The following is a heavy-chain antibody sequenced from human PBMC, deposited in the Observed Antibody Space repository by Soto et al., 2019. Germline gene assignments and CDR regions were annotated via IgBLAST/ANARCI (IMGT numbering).Heavy chain of an antibody. D-gene: IGHD2-15*01. Sequence: GGSLRLSCAASGFTFSSYAMHWVRQAPGKGLEWVAVISYDGSNKYYADSVKGRFTISRDNAKNSLYLQMNSLRAEDTAVYYCARGGGCSGGSCNFDYWGQGTLVTVSS. V-gene: IGHV3-30-3*01. CDR2: ISYDGSNK. J-gene: IGHJ4*02. CDR1: GFTFSSYA. CDR3: ARGGGCSGGSCNFDY.